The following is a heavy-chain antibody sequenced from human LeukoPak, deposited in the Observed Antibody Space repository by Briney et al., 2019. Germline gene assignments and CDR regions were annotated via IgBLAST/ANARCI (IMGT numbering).Heavy chain of an antibody. CDR3: ARVDYDSSGYYYPEYFQH. Sequence: ASVKVSCKASGYTFTGYYMHWVRQAPGQGLEWMGWINPNSGGTNYAQKFQGRVTMTRDTSISTAYMELSRLRSDDTAVYYCARVDYDSSGYYYPEYFQHWGQGTLVTVSS. J-gene: IGHJ1*01. D-gene: IGHD3-22*01. CDR2: INPNSGGT. CDR1: GYTFTGYY. V-gene: IGHV1-2*02.